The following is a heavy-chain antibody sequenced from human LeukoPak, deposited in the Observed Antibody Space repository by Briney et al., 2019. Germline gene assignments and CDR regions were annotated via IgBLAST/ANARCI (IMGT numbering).Heavy chain of an antibody. J-gene: IGHJ4*02. CDR1: GFAVSTHF. V-gene: IGHV3-69-1*01. Sequence: GGSLKLSCAASGFAVSTHFMSWVRQAPGKGLECISYITSSDNSYYADSVKGRFTISRDTTNNSLSLQMSSLSAEDTAVFYCAREPLDYWGQGSLVTVSS. CDR2: ITSSDNS. CDR3: AREPLDY.